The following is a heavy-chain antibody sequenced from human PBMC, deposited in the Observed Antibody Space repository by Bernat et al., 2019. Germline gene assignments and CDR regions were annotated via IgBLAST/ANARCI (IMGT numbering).Heavy chain of an antibody. CDR2: IRSKAYGGTT. Sequence: EVELVESGGGLAQPGRSLRLSCKASGFTFGDYPMSWVRQAPGKGLEWVGFIRSKAYGGTTEYAASVKGRFTISRDDSKSIAYLQMNSLRSEDTAVYYCTTDYTGWYTFDFWGQGTLVTGSS. CDR3: TTDYTGWYTFDF. CDR1: GFTFGDYP. D-gene: IGHD3-16*01. J-gene: IGHJ4*02. V-gene: IGHV3-49*04.